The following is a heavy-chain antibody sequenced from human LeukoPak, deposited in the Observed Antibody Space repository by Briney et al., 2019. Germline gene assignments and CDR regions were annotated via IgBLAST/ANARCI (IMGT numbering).Heavy chain of an antibody. V-gene: IGHV3-48*04. CDR1: GVTFSSYS. D-gene: IGHD1-26*01. Sequence: GGSLRLSCAASGVTFSSYSMNWVREAPGKGLEWVSYISSSSSTIYYADSVKGRFTISRDNAKNSLYLQMNSLRAEDTAVYYCARGRSLPYYYYYMDVWGKGTTVTVSS. CDR3: ARGRSLPYYYYYMDV. J-gene: IGHJ6*03. CDR2: ISSSSSTI.